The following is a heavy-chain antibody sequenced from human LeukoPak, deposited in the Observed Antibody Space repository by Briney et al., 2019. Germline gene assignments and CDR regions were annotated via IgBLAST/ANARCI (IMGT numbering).Heavy chain of an antibody. CDR1: GYTFTSYG. J-gene: IGHJ6*03. CDR3: ARVGFSSSWKDYYYMDV. CDR2: ISAYNGNT. Sequence: ASVKVSCKASGYTFTSYGISWVRQAPGQGPEWMGWISAYNGNTNYAQKLQGRVTMTTDTSTSTAYMELRSLRSDDTAVYYCARVGFSSSWKDYYYMDVWGKGTTVTVSS. V-gene: IGHV1-18*01. D-gene: IGHD6-13*01.